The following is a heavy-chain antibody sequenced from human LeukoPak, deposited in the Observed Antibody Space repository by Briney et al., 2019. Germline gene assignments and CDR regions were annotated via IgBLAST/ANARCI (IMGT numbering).Heavy chain of an antibody. Sequence: SETLSLTCTVSGGSISSSSYYWGWIRQPPGKGLEWIGSIYYSGSANYNPSLKSRVTISVDTSKNQFSLKLSSVTAADTAVYYCARAGYYYYYYMDVWGKGTTVTVSS. CDR2: IYYSGSA. D-gene: IGHD6-13*01. CDR1: GGSISSSSYY. CDR3: ARAGYYYYYYMDV. V-gene: IGHV4-39*07. J-gene: IGHJ6*03.